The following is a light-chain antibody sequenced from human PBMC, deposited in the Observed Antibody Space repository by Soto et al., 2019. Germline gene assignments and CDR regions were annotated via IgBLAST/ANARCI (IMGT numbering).Light chain of an antibody. CDR3: QHYGTSPST. CDR2: SAS. V-gene: IGKV3-20*01. Sequence: ETVFTQSPGTLSLTSGERATRGCRASQSISGTYLAWYQQKPGQAPRLLIYSASTRATGIPDRFSGSGSGTDFTLTISRLEPEDFAVYYCQHYGTSPSTFGRGTKVDIK. J-gene: IGKJ1*01. CDR1: QSISGTY.